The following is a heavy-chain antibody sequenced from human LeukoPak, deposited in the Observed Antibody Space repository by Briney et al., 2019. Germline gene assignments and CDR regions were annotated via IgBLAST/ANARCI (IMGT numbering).Heavy chain of an antibody. Sequence: PSETLSLTCAVYGGSFSGYYWSWIRQPPGKGLEWIGEINHSGSTNYNPSLKSRVTISVDTSKNQFSLQLSSVTAANTAVYYCARRTVVVVVVHHWYFDLWGRGTLVTVSS. CDR1: GGSFSGYY. CDR3: ARRTVVVVVVHHWYFDL. V-gene: IGHV4-34*01. J-gene: IGHJ2*01. CDR2: INHSGST. D-gene: IGHD2-15*01.